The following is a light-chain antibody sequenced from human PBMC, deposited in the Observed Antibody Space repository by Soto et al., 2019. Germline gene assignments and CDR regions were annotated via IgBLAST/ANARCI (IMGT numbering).Light chain of an antibody. CDR2: GNN. J-gene: IGLJ2*01. V-gene: IGLV1-44*01. CDR1: NSNIGTNH. Sequence: QSVLTQPPSASGTPGQRVAISCSGGNSNIGTNHVNWYQQLPGTAPKLLIYGNNQRPSGVPDRFFGSRSGTSASLAISGLQSEDEADYYCVAWDDSLNGHVVFGGGTKVTVL. CDR3: VAWDDSLNGHVV.